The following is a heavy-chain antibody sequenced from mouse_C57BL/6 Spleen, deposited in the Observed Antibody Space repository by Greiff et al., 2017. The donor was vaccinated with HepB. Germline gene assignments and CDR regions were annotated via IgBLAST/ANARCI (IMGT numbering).Heavy chain of an antibody. Sequence: QVQLQQSGAELARPGASVKLSCKASGYTFTSYGISWVKQRTGQGLEWIGEIYPRSGNTYYNEKFKGKATLTADKSSSTAYMELRSLTSEDSAVNFCARGDGDHCFDYWGQGTTRTVSS. CDR1: GYTFTSYG. V-gene: IGHV1-81*01. D-gene: IGHD3-3*01. CDR2: IYPRSGNT. J-gene: IGHJ2*01. CDR3: ARGDGDHCFDY.